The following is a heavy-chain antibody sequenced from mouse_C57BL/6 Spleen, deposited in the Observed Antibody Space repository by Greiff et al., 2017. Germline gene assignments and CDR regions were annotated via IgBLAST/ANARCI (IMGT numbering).Heavy chain of an antibody. J-gene: IGHJ4*01. D-gene: IGHD1-1*01. CDR3: ARKCGSSLYYYAVDY. V-gene: IGHV1-81*01. Sequence: QVQLQQSGAELARPGASVKLSCKASGYTFTSYGISWVKQRPGQGLEWIGEIYPRSGNTYYTEKFKGKATLTADKSSSTAYMELRSLTSEDTAVYFGARKCGSSLYYYAVDYWGQGTSVTVSA. CDR1: GYTFTSYG. CDR2: IYPRSGNT.